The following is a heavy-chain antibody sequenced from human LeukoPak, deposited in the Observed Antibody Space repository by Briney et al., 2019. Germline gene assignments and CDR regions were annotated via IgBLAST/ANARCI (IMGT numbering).Heavy chain of an antibody. V-gene: IGHV1-69*05. CDR1: GGAFSSYA. CDR3: AREGLVLFDY. Sequence: ASVKVSCKASGGAFSSYAISWVRQAPGEGLEWMGGIIPIFGTANYAQKFQGRVTITTDESTSTAYMELSSLRSEDTAVYYCAREGLVLFDYWGQGTLVTVSS. CDR2: IIPIFGTA. J-gene: IGHJ4*02. D-gene: IGHD6-19*01.